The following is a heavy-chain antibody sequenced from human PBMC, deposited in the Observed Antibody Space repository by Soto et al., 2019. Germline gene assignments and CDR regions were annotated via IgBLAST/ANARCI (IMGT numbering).Heavy chain of an antibody. J-gene: IGHJ4*02. Sequence: QVQLVQSGAEVKKPGASVKVSCKASGYTFTSYEINWVRQATGQGLEWMGWMNTNSGDTGYAQKFQGRVTMTRNTSISTAYMELSSLRSEDTAVYYCASGELLWFGELLRWGQGTLVTVSS. CDR2: MNTNSGDT. CDR1: GYTFTSYE. V-gene: IGHV1-8*01. CDR3: ASGELLWFGELLR. D-gene: IGHD3-10*01.